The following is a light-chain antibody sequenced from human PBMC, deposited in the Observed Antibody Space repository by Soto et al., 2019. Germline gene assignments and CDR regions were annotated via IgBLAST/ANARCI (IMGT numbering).Light chain of an antibody. J-gene: IGLJ2*01. V-gene: IGLV1-40*01. CDR1: SSNIGAGYD. CDR2: GNN. Sequence: QPVLTQPPSVSGAPGQRVTISCTGSSSNIGAGYDVHWYQHLPGTAPKLLIYGNNNRPSGVPDRVSGSKSGTSASLAITGLQAEDEADYYCQSYDSSLSVVVFGGGTKLTVL. CDR3: QSYDSSLSVVV.